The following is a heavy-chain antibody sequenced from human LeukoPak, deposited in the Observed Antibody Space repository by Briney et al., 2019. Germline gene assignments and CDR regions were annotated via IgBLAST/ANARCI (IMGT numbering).Heavy chain of an antibody. CDR1: GGSISSYY. V-gene: IGHV4-59*12. D-gene: IGHD2-2*01. J-gene: IGHJ3*02. CDR3: ARDLPPANAFDI. Sequence: PSETLSLTCTVSGGSISSYYWSWIRQPPGKGLEWIGYIYYSGSTNYNPSLKSRVTISVDTSKNQFSLKLSSVTAADTAVYYCARDLPPANAFDIWGQGTMVTVSS. CDR2: IYYSGST.